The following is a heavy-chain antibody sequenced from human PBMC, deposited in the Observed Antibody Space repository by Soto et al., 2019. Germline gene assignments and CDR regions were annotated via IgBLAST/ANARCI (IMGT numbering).Heavy chain of an antibody. CDR3: ARSWGYDYVWGSYTKHPVGP. CDR2: IYYSGST. D-gene: IGHD3-16*01. CDR1: GGCISSYY. Sequence: SETLSLTCTASGGCISSYYLSWIRQPPGKGLEWIGDIYYSGSTNYNASPKSRVTISVDTSKNQFSLMLSSVAAADTAVYYCARSWGYDYVWGSYTKHPVGPWGQGTLVTVSS. V-gene: IGHV4-59*01. J-gene: IGHJ5*02.